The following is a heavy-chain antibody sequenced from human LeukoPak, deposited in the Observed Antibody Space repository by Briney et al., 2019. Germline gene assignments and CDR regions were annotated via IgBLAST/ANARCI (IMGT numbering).Heavy chain of an antibody. Sequence: PGGSLRLSCAASGFTFSSYSMNWVRQAPGKGLEWVSYISSSSSTIYYADSVKGRFTISRDNPKNSLYLQMNSLRAEDTAVYYCATGGYCSTGSCYSAEYYFDYWGQGTLVTVSS. CDR1: GFTFSSYS. D-gene: IGHD2-2*01. CDR2: ISSSSSTI. CDR3: ATGGYCSTGSCYSAEYYFDY. V-gene: IGHV3-48*04. J-gene: IGHJ4*02.